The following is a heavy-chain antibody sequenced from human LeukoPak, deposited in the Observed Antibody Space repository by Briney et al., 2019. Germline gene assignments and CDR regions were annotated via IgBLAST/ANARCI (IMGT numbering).Heavy chain of an antibody. V-gene: IGHV4-39*01. CDR3: ASPGSFGSGWSLDY. CDR1: GGSISSSSYY. D-gene: IGHD6-19*01. J-gene: IGHJ4*02. Sequence: SETLSLTCTVSGGSISSSSYYWGWIRQPPGKGLEWIGSLYHSGNTYYNSSLKSRVTISVDTSKNQFSLKLSSVTAADTAVYYCASPGSFGSGWSLDYWGQGTLVTVSS. CDR2: LYHSGNT.